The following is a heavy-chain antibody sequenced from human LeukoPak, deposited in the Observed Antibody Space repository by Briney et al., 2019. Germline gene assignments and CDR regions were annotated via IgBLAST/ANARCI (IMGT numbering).Heavy chain of an antibody. Sequence: TSETLSLTCTVSGASISSATYYWSWIRQPAGKGLEWIGRIYSSGSTNYNPSLKSRVTISVDPSKNQFSLKLSSVTAADTAVYYCARDLLHRGYAFDIWGQGSMVTVSS. CDR1: GASISSATYY. J-gene: IGHJ3*02. CDR2: IYSSGST. D-gene: IGHD5-12*01. V-gene: IGHV4-61*02. CDR3: ARDLLHRGYAFDI.